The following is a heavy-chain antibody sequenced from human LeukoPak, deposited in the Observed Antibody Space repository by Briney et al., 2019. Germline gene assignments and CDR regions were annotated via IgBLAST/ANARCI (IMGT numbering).Heavy chain of an antibody. CDR2: ISSSSSYI. V-gene: IGHV3-21*01. CDR3: ARGPHGDYYDSSGLLNY. J-gene: IGHJ4*02. CDR1: GFTFSSYS. D-gene: IGHD3-22*01. Sequence: PGGSLRLSCAASGFTFSSYSMNWVRQAPGKGLEWVSSISSSSSYIYYADSVKGRFTISRDNAKNSLYLQMNSLRAEGTAVYYCARGPHGDYYDSSGLLNYWGQGTLVTVSS.